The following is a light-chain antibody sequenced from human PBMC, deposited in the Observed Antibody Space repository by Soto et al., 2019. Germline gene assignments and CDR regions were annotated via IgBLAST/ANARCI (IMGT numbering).Light chain of an antibody. V-gene: IGKV3-20*01. J-gene: IGKJ1*01. Sequence: EIVMTQSPATLSVSPGERATLSCRASQSVSSNNLAWYQQRPGQAPRVVIYGASTRATGIPERFSGSGSGTDFTLTISRLEPEDFAVYYCQQYGSSRWTFGQGTKVDIK. CDR1: QSVSSNN. CDR3: QQYGSSRWT. CDR2: GAS.